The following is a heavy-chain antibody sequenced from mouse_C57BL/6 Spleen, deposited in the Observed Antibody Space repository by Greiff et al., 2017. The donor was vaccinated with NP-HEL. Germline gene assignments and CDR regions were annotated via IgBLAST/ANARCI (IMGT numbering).Heavy chain of an antibody. V-gene: IGHV1-54*01. Sequence: QVQLQQSGAELVRPGTSVKVSCKASGYAFTNYLIEWVKQRPGQGLEWIGVINPGSGGTNYNEKFKGKATLTADKSSSTAYMQLSSLTSEDSAVYFCAGRYYGSSYAMDYWGQGTSVTVSS. CDR2: INPGSGGT. D-gene: IGHD1-1*01. J-gene: IGHJ4*01. CDR1: GYAFTNYL. CDR3: AGRYYGSSYAMDY.